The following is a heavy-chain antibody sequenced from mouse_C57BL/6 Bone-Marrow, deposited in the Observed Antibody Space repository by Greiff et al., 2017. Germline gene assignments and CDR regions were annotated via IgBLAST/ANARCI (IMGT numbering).Heavy chain of an antibody. D-gene: IGHD2-5*01. CDR1: GFTFSDYY. Sequence: EVQVVESEGGLVQPGSSMKLSCTASGFTFSDYYMAWVRQVPEKGLEWVANINYDGSSTYYLDSLKSRFIISRDNAKNILYLQMSSLKSEDTATYYCAREGDYYSNYYWYFDVWGTGTTVTVSS. V-gene: IGHV5-16*01. CDR2: INYDGSST. J-gene: IGHJ1*03. CDR3: AREGDYYSNYYWYFDV.